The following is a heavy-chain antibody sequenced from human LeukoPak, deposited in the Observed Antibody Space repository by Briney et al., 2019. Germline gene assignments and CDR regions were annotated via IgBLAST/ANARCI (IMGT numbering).Heavy chain of an antibody. V-gene: IGHV3-7*01. J-gene: IGHJ4*02. CDR3: AKDRSFVVVTAIPDY. D-gene: IGHD2-21*02. CDR1: GFTFSRYW. CDR2: IKQDGSEK. Sequence: GGSLRLSCAASGFTFSRYWMSWVRQAPGKGLEWVANIKQDGSEKYYADSVKGRFTISRDNSKNTLYLQMNSLRAEDTAVYYCAKDRSFVVVTAIPDYWGQGTLVTVSS.